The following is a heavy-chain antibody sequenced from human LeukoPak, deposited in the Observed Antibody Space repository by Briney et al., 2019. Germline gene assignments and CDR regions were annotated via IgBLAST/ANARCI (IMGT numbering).Heavy chain of an antibody. D-gene: IGHD7-27*01. CDR2: MYYSAPT. J-gene: IGHJ4*02. V-gene: IGHV4-39*01. CDR3: ASAWGSRHFDY. CDR1: GGSISSTTYC. Sequence: PSETLSLTCTVSGGSISSTTYCWGWIRQPPGKGLEWIGSMYYSAPTYYNPSLKSRVTMSVDTSKNQFSLKLSSVTAADTAVYYCASAWGSRHFDYWAQGTLVTVSS.